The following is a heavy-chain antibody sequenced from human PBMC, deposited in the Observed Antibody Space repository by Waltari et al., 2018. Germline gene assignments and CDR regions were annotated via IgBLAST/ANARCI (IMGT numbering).Heavy chain of an antibody. Sequence: QVQLQQWGAGLLKPSETLSLTCDVSGGSLSGYHWTWIRQPPGKGMEWIGEINDSGRTTYKPPLDSRVNVSIDTANKQFSLRVRSVTAADTAVYYCARVFGYYYYYMDVWGKGTTVTISS. CDR3: ARVFGYYYYYMDV. CDR2: INDSGRT. D-gene: IGHD3-3*01. J-gene: IGHJ6*03. V-gene: IGHV4-34*02. CDR1: GGSLSGYH.